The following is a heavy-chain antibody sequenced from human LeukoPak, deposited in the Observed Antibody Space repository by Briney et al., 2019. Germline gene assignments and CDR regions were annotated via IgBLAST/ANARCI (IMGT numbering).Heavy chain of an antibody. V-gene: IGHV3-74*01. CDR2: INSDGSST. Sequence: GRSLRLSCAASGFTFSSYWMHWVRQAPGKGLVWVSRINSDGSSTSYADSVKGRFTISRDNAKNTLYLQMNSLRAEDTAVYYCARGGYYYDSSGYYMGYWGQATLVTVSS. CDR3: ARGGYYYDSSGYYMGY. D-gene: IGHD3-22*01. CDR1: GFTFSSYW. J-gene: IGHJ4*02.